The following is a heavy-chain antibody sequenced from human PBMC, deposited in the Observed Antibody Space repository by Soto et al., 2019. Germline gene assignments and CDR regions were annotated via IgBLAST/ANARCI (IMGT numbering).Heavy chain of an antibody. CDR1: GYTFSNYG. CDR2: ISGYNGNT. J-gene: IGHJ6*02. CDR3: SRFIMVGGWFDPNYYHGMDV. V-gene: IGHV1-18*01. D-gene: IGHD6-19*01. Sequence: QVQLVQSGAEVKKPGASVTVSCKTSGYTFSNYGMNWVRQAPGQGLEWMGWISGYNGNTNYAQTVQGRVTMTTDTSTGTVYMDLRSLKSDDTAIYYCSRFIMVGGWFDPNYYHGMDVWGQGTTVTVSS.